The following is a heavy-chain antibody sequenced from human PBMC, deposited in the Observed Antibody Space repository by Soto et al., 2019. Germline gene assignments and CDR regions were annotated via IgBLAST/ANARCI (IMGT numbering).Heavy chain of an antibody. V-gene: IGHV2-70*01. D-gene: IGHD5-12*01. Sequence: SGPTLVNPTQTLTLTCTFSGFSLSTSGMCVSWIRQPPGKALEWLALIDWDDDKYYSTSLKTRLTISKDTSKNQVVLTMTNMDPVETATYYCASGGVATIPVTTYYYYGMDVWGQGTTVTVSS. J-gene: IGHJ6*02. CDR1: GFSLSTSGMC. CDR3: ASGGVATIPVTTYYYYGMDV. CDR2: IDWDDDK.